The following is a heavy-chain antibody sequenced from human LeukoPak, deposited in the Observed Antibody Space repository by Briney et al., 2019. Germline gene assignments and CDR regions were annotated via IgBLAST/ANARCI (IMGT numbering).Heavy chain of an antibody. CDR3: ARHLSSSDFCCFDY. Sequence: SETLSLTCTVSGGSISSYYWSWIRQPPGKGLEWIGYIYTSGSTNYNPSLKSRVTISVDTSKNQFSLKLSSVTAADTAEYYCARHLSSSDFCCFDYWGQGTLVTVSS. J-gene: IGHJ4*02. V-gene: IGHV4-4*09. CDR1: GGSISSYY. CDR2: IYTSGST. D-gene: IGHD3-3*01.